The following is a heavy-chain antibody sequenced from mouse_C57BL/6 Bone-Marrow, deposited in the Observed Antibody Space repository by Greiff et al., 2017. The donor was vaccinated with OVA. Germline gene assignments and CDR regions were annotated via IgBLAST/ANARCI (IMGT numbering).Heavy chain of an antibody. J-gene: IGHJ4*01. V-gene: IGHV5-4*01. D-gene: IGHD1-1*01. Sequence: EVQRVESGGGLVKPGGSLKLSCAASGFTFSSYAMSWVRQTPEKRLEWVATISDGGSYTYYPDNVKGRFTISRDNAKNTLYLQMSHLKSEDTAMYYCARGPLATVDAMDYWGQGTSVTVSS. CDR2: ISDGGSYT. CDR3: ARGPLATVDAMDY. CDR1: GFTFSSYA.